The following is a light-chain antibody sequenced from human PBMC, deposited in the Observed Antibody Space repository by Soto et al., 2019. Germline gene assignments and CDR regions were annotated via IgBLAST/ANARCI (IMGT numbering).Light chain of an antibody. CDR2: RTS. CDR1: QSISSN. Sequence: EIVMTQSPATLSVSPGDRATLSGRASQSISSNLAWYQQKPGQAPRLLMFRTSSRATGFPARFSGSGSGTEFNLTISSLQSEDFGVYYCQQSNNWPRATVGGGTKVDIK. J-gene: IGKJ4*01. CDR3: QQSNNWPRAT. V-gene: IGKV3-15*01.